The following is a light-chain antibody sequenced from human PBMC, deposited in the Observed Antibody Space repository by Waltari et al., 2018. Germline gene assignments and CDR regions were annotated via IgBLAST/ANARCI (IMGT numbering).Light chain of an antibody. CDR1: QSLVHSDGNTY. V-gene: IGKV2-30*02. Sequence: DVVITQSPLSLPVTPGQPASISCRSSQSLVHSDGNTYLNWFQQRPGQSPRRLIYKVSTRDSGVPDRFSGSGSGTDFTLKISRVEAEDVGVYYCMQGTHWPPITFGQGTRLEIK. J-gene: IGKJ5*01. CDR2: KVS. CDR3: MQGTHWPPIT.